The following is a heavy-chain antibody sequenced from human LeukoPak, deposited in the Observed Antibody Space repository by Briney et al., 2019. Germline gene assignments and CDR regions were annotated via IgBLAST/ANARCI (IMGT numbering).Heavy chain of an antibody. CDR3: AREGYYDSRAYGFDL. J-gene: IGHJ2*01. CDR1: GFTFSTYG. Sequence: GTSLRLSCAASGFTFSTYGMHWVRQAPGKGLEWVAVIWEDGTNIHYADSVKGRFTISRDNSKNTLYLQMNSLRAEDTAVYYCAREGYYDSRAYGFDLWGRGTLVTVSS. D-gene: IGHD3-22*01. CDR2: IWEDGTNI. V-gene: IGHV3-33*01.